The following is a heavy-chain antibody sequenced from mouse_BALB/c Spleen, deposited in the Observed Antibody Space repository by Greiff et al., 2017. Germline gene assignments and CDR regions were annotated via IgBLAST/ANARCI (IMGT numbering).Heavy chain of an antibody. Sequence: LKQPGSELVRPGASVKLSCKASGYTFTSYWMHWVKQRHGQGLEWIGNIYPGSGSTNYDEKFKSKGTLTVDTSSSTAYMHLSSLTSEDSAVYYCTRYDYYAMDYWGQGTSVTVSS. CDR2: IYPGSGST. CDR3: TRYDYYAMDY. J-gene: IGHJ4*01. V-gene: IGHV1S22*01. CDR1: GYTFTSYW.